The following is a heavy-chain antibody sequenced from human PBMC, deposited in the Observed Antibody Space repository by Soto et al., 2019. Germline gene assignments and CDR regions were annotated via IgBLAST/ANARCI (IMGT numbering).Heavy chain of an antibody. CDR2: INAGNGNT. CDR1: GYTFTSYA. CDR3: ARDAYRVAAASPTIDY. Sequence: ASVKVSCKASGYTFTSYAMHWVRQAPGQRLEWMGWINAGNGNTKYSQKFQGRVTITRDTSASTAYMELSSLRSEDTAVYYCARDAYRVAAASPTIDYWGQGTLVTVSS. V-gene: IGHV1-3*01. J-gene: IGHJ4*02. D-gene: IGHD6-13*01.